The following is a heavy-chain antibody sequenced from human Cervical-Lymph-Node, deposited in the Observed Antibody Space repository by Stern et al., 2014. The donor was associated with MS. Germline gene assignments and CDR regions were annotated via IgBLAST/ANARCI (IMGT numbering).Heavy chain of an antibody. J-gene: IGHJ4*02. CDR1: GITLDDCA. V-gene: IGHV3-9*01. D-gene: IGHD3-16*02. Sequence: QLVESGRGSVQPGRSPRLSCAASGITLDDCAMHWVRTAPGKGLEWGSGSSWNSNIIGYADSVRGRFTISRDNAKNSLYLQMNGLRPEDTALYYCAKDISERHYYFDSWDEGTLVTVSS. CDR3: AKDISERHYYFDS. CDR2: SSWNSNII.